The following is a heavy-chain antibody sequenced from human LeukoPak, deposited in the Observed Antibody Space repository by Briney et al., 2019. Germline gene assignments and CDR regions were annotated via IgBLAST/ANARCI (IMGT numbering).Heavy chain of an antibody. V-gene: IGHV4-34*01. Sequence: SETLSLTCAVYGGSFSGYYWSWIRQPPGKGLEWIGEINHSGSTNYNPSLKSRVTISVDTSKNQFSLKVNSVTAADTAFYYCARAYSSSWYWNWFDPWGQGTLVTVSS. J-gene: IGHJ5*02. CDR2: INHSGST. CDR3: ARAYSSSWYWNWFDP. CDR1: GGSFSGYY. D-gene: IGHD6-13*01.